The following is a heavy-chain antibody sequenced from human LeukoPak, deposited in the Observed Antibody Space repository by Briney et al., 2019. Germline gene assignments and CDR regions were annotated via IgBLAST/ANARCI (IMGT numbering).Heavy chain of an antibody. J-gene: IGHJ4*02. CDR2: ISWNSGSI. D-gene: IGHD4-17*01. CDR1: GFTFDDYA. CDR3: ARDGPYGDYLDY. Sequence: PGRSLRLSCAASGFTFDDYAMHWVRQAPGKGLEWVSGISWNSGSIGYADSVKGRFTISRDNSKNTLYLQMNSLRAEDTAVYYCARDGPYGDYLDYWGQGTLVTVSS. V-gene: IGHV3-9*01.